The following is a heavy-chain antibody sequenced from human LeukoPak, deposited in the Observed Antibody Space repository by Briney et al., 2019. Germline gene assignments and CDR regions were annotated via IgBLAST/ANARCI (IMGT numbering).Heavy chain of an antibody. J-gene: IGHJ4*02. D-gene: IGHD2-15*01. CDR1: GGTFSSYA. V-gene: IGHV1-69*13. CDR3: ARDYGYCSGGSCPPGY. CDR2: IIPIFGTA. Sequence: ASVKVSCKASGGTFSSYAISWVRQAPGQGLEWMGGIIPIFGTANYAQKFQGRVTITADESTSTAYMELSSLRSEDTAVYYCARDYGYCSGGSCPPGYWGQGTLVTVSS.